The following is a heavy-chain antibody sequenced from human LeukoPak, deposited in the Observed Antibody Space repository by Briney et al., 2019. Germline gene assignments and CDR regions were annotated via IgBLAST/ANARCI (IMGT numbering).Heavy chain of an antibody. D-gene: IGHD4-17*01. Sequence: ASVKVSCKASGYAFTSYYMHWVRQAPGQGLEWMGIINPSGGSTSYAQKFQGRVTMTRDMSTSTVYMELSSLRSEDTAVYYCARVNGHHGYYLDYWGQGTLVTVSS. V-gene: IGHV1-46*01. CDR3: ARVNGHHGYYLDY. CDR1: GYAFTSYY. J-gene: IGHJ4*02. CDR2: INPSGGST.